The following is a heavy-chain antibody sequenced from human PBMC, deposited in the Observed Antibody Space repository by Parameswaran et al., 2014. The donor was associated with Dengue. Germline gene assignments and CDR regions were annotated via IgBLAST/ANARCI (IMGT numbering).Heavy chain of an antibody. CDR3: ARKGRKIVYDIGAYNWFDP. V-gene: IGHV4-61*01. D-gene: IGHD2-8*01. J-gene: IGHJ5*02. Sequence: GSLRLSCTVSGGSVSSGSYYWSWIRQPPGKGLEWIGYIYYSGSTNYNPSLKSRVTISVDASKNQFSLKLTSVTAADTAVYYCARKGRKIVYDIGAYNWFDPWGQGTLVTVSS. CDR1: GGSVSSGSYY. CDR2: IYYSGST.